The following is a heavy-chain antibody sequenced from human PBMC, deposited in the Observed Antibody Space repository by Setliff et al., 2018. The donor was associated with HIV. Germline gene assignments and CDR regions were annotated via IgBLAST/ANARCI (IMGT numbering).Heavy chain of an antibody. Sequence: KASETLSLTCTVSGYSMSGGYNWGWIRQSPEKGLEWIGNIHSSGSTNYNPSLKSRVTISVDTSKNQFSLKLNSVTATDTAFYYCARHPNEEAQRNYKFDSWGQGTLVTVSS. CDR1: GYSMSGGYN. J-gene: IGHJ4*02. CDR2: IHSSGST. V-gene: IGHV4-38-2*02. D-gene: IGHD1-7*01. CDR3: ARHPNEEAQRNYKFDS.